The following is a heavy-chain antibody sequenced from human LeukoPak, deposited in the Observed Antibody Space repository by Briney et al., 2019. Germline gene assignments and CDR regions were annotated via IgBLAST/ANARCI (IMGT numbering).Heavy chain of an antibody. J-gene: IGHJ4*02. CDR2: INPNSGGT. D-gene: IGHD2-15*01. CDR3: ARLYCSGGSCYSAKYYFDY. Sequence: ASVKVSCKASGYTFTGYYMHWVRQAPRQGLEWMGWINPNSGGTNYAQKFQGRVTMTRDTSISTAYMELSRLRSDDTAVYYCARLYCSGGSCYSAKYYFDYWGQGTLVTVSS. CDR1: GYTFTGYY. V-gene: IGHV1-2*02.